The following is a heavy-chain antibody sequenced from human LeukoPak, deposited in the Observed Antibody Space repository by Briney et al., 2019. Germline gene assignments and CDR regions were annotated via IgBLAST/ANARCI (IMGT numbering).Heavy chain of an antibody. Sequence: TGRSLRLSCAASGFTFSTYAMYWVRQAPGKGLEWVTVIWYDGSNKYYADSVKGRFTISRDNSKNTLYLQMNSLRAEDTAVYYCASSAPHYWYFDLWGRGTLVTVSS. CDR2: IWYDGSNK. J-gene: IGHJ2*01. CDR3: ASSAPHYWYFDL. V-gene: IGHV3-33*01. CDR1: GFTFSTYA.